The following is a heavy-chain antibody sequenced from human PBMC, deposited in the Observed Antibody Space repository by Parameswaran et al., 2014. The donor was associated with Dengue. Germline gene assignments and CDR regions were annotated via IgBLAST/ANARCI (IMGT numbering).Heavy chain of an antibody. J-gene: IGHJ6*02. CDR2: IFSNDEK. CDR3: ARTPTDEGFLEWFPHGMDV. V-gene: IGHV2-26*01. Sequence: ARWIRQPPGKALEWLAHIFSNDEKSYSTSLKSRLTISKDTSKSQVVLTMTNMDPVDTATYYCARTPTDEGFLEWFPHGMDVWGQGTTVTVSS. D-gene: IGHD3-3*01.